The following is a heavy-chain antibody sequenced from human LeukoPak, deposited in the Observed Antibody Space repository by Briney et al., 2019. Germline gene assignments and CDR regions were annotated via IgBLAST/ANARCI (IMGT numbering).Heavy chain of an antibody. CDR2: IKQDGSEK. V-gene: IGHV3-7*04. CDR1: GVMFPSYW. J-gene: IGHJ4*02. CDR3: ARRHHFGFLDS. Sequence: GGSLRLSCAASGVMFPSYWMAWVRQAPGKGLEWVANIKQDGSEKYYVDSVKGRFTISRDNAKNSVYLQMNSLRAEDTAVYYCARRHHFGFLDSWGQGTLVTVSS. D-gene: IGHD3-10*01.